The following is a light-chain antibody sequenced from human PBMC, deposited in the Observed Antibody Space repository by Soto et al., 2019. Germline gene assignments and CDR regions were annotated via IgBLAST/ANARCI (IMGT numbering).Light chain of an antibody. Sequence: QSALTQPASVSASPGQSITISCAGTSSDDGGWPHVSWYQQHPGKAPKLVIYEVSNRPSGVSSRFSGSKSGSTASLTISGLQAEDEADYYCSSYTSSSTLVFGGGTKLTVL. J-gene: IGLJ2*01. CDR2: EVS. CDR3: SSYTSSSTLV. CDR1: SSDDGGWPH. V-gene: IGLV2-14*01.